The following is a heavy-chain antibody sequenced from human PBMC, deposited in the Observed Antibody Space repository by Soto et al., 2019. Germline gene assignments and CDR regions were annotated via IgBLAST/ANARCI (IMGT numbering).Heavy chain of an antibody. J-gene: IGHJ4*02. D-gene: IGHD6-19*01. Sequence: GGSLRLSCAASGFTFSSYAMRWVRQAPGKGLEWVAAISGGGSSTYYADSVKGRFTISRDNSKNTLYLQMNSLRAEDTAVYYCAKDRKSGSGWYWDYWGQGTLVTVSS. V-gene: IGHV3-23*01. CDR3: AKDRKSGSGWYWDY. CDR2: ISGGGSST. CDR1: GFTFSSYA.